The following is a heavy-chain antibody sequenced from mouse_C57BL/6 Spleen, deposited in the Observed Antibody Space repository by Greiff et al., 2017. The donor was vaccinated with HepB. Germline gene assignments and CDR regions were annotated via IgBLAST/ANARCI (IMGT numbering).Heavy chain of an antibody. Sequence: QVQLQQPGAELVKPGASVKLSCKASGYTFTSYWMQWVKQRPGQGLEWIGEIDPSDSYTNYNQKFKGKATLTVDTSSSTAYMQLSSLTSEDSAVYYCARVGYYYGSSSYYFDYWGQGTTLTVSS. CDR3: ARVGYYYGSSSYYFDY. D-gene: IGHD1-1*01. CDR2: IDPSDSYT. CDR1: GYTFTSYW. J-gene: IGHJ2*01. V-gene: IGHV1-50*01.